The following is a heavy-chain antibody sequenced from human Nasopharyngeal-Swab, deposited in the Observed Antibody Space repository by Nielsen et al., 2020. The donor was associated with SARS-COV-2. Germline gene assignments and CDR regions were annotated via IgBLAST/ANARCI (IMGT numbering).Heavy chain of an antibody. V-gene: IGHV3-23*01. CDR3: AKSVAAAGPDYYYGLDV. J-gene: IGHJ6*02. CDR2: ISGSGGST. CDR1: GFTFSSYA. D-gene: IGHD6-13*01. Sequence: GESLKISYAASGFTFSSYAMSWVRQAPGKGLEWVSAISGSGGSTYYADSVKGRFTISRDNSKNTLYLQMNSLRAEDTAVYYCAKSVAAAGPDYYYGLDVWGQGTTVTVSS.